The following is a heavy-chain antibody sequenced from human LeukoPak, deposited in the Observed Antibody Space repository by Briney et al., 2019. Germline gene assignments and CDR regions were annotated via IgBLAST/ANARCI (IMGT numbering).Heavy chain of an antibody. V-gene: IGHV4-38-2*02. J-gene: IGHJ1*01. Sequence: SETLSLTCNVSGYSISSGYYWGWIRQPPGKGLEWIGSFYHTGTTYYNPSLKSRVTISGDTSKNQFSLKVNSVTAADTAVYYCARDSDSREYFQHWGQGTLVTVSS. CDR2: FYHTGTT. CDR3: ARDSDSREYFQH. CDR1: GYSISSGYY. D-gene: IGHD2-15*01.